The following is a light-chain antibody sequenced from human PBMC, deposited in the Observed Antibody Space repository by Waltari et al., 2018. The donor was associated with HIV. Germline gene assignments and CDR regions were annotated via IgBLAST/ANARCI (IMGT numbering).Light chain of an antibody. CDR2: DVS. J-gene: IGLJ2*01. Sequence: QSALTQPRPVSGSPGPSVTISCPGTSRAGGGYNYVSWYQQHPGKAPKLMIYDVSKRPSGVPDRFSGSKSGNTASLTISGLQAEDEADYYCCSYAGSYTFVFGGGTKLTVL. CDR1: SRAGGGYNY. CDR3: CSYAGSYTFV. V-gene: IGLV2-11*01.